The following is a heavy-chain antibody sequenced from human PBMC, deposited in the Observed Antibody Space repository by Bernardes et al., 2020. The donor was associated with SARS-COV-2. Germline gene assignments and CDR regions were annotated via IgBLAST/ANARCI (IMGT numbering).Heavy chain of an antibody. Sequence: GGSLRLSCAASGFTFSSYAMHWVRQAPDKGLEWVAVISYDGSNKYYADSVKGRFTISRDNSKNTLYLQMNSLRAEDTAVYYCARGYCSSTSCYPDYWGQGTLVTVSS. CDR2: ISYDGSNK. J-gene: IGHJ4*02. CDR3: ARGYCSSTSCYPDY. CDR1: GFTFSSYA. D-gene: IGHD2-2*01. V-gene: IGHV3-30*04.